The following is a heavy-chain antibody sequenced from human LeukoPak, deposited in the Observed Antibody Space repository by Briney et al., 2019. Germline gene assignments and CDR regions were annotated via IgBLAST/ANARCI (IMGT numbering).Heavy chain of an antibody. D-gene: IGHD3-10*01. CDR2: IYSGGST. J-gene: IGHJ4*02. CDR1: GFTVSSNY. V-gene: IGHV3-66*01. Sequence: GGSLRLSCAASGFTVSSNYMSWVRQAPGEGLEWVSVIYSGGSTYYADSVKGRFTISRDNSKNTLYLQMNSLRAEDTAVYYCARDTGYYGSGSYLIWGQGTLVTVSS. CDR3: ARDTGYYGSGSYLI.